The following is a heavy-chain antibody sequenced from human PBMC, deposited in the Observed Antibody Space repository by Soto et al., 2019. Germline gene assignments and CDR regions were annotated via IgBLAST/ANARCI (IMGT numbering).Heavy chain of an antibody. J-gene: IGHJ4*02. D-gene: IGHD6-13*01. CDR1: GYTFTSYG. V-gene: IGHV1-18*01. CDR2: ISAYNGNT. Sequence: QVQLVQSGAEVKKPGASVKVSCKASGYTFTSYGISWVRQAHRQGLEWMGWISAYNGNTKYVQKFQGRVTMTTDTSTSTAYMELRSLRSDDTAVYYCARDAAAGLNDYWGQGTLVTVSS. CDR3: ARDAAAGLNDY.